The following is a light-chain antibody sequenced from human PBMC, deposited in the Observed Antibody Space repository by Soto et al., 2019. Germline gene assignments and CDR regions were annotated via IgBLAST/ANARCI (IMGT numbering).Light chain of an antibody. V-gene: IGKV3-20*01. Sequence: IVLTQSPGTLSLSPGEGATLSCRASQSVDSSYLAWYQQKPGQAPRLLIYGASSRATGIPDRFSGSGSETDFTLTISRLEPEDFAVYYCQQYNNWPPYTFGQGTKLEIK. CDR1: QSVDSSY. J-gene: IGKJ2*01. CDR2: GAS. CDR3: QQYNNWPPYT.